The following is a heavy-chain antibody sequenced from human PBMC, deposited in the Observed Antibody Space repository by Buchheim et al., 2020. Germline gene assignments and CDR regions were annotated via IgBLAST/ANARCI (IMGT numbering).Heavy chain of an antibody. CDR2: IYYTGAT. J-gene: IGHJ6*02. CDR1: GGSINRGGYY. Sequence: QMQLQESGPGLVKPLQTLSLTCTVSGGSINRGGYYWSWIRQHSVRGLEWIGYIYYTGATYYSTSLKSRVSLSVDMSKNQFSLRVNSVTAADTAVYFCARDGYNNFGEYFAMDVWGQGT. D-gene: IGHD4-11*01. CDR3: ARDGYNNFGEYFAMDV. V-gene: IGHV4-31*03.